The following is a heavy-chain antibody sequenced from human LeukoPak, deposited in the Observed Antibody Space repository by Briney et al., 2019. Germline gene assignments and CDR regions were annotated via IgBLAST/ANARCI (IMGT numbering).Heavy chain of an antibody. CDR3: ARSWLGYDFWSGSYGAFDI. J-gene: IGHJ3*02. CDR1: GFTFSTYW. Sequence: GGSLRLSCAASGFTFSTYWMHWVRQVPGKGLVWVSRINSDGSTADYADAVKGRFTISRDNAKNTLYLQMNSLRAEDTAVYYCARSWLGYDFWSGSYGAFDIWGQGTMVTVSS. D-gene: IGHD3-3*01. CDR2: INSDGSTA. V-gene: IGHV3-74*01.